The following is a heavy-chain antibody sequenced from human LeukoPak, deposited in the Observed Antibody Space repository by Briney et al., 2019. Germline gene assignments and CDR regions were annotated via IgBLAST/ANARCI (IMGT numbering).Heavy chain of an antibody. CDR1: GFTFSSHA. V-gene: IGHV3-23*01. Sequence: PGGSLRLSCAASGFTFSSHAMSWVRQAPGKGLEWASTISNNGVSTYYGDSVKGRFIISRDESTNTLYLQMKNLRAEDTAVYYCTKDLRSCNSTSCIGSDWFDPWGQGTLVTVSS. D-gene: IGHD2-2*01. CDR2: ISNNGVST. J-gene: IGHJ5*02. CDR3: TKDLRSCNSTSCIGSDWFDP.